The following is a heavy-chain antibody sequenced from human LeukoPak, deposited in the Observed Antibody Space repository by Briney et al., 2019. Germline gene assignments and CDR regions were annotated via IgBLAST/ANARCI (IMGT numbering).Heavy chain of an antibody. D-gene: IGHD6-13*01. Sequence: GGSLRLSCAASGFTFSSYAMSWVRQAPGKGLEWDSGISGISGTADNIYYADSVKGRFTISRDNSKNTVYLQMQSLRAEDTAIYYCARGEVYSSSPYHFDYWGQGSRVTVSS. J-gene: IGHJ4*02. CDR1: GFTFSSYA. CDR2: ISGISGTADNI. CDR3: ARGEVYSSSPYHFDY. V-gene: IGHV3-23*01.